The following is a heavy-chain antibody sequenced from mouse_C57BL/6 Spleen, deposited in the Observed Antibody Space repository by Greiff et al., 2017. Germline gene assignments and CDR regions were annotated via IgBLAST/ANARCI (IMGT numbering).Heavy chain of an antibody. Sequence: QVQLQQSGPELVKPGASVKISCKASGYAFSSSWMNWVKQRPGQGLEWIGRIYPGDGDTNYNGKFKGKATLTADKSSSTGYMQLGSLTSEDSAFYFCERRHCGSSYYFDCWGQGTTLTVAS. D-gene: IGHD1-1*01. V-gene: IGHV1-82*01. J-gene: IGHJ2*01. CDR1: GYAFSSSW. CDR3: ERRHCGSSYYFDC. CDR2: IYPGDGDT.